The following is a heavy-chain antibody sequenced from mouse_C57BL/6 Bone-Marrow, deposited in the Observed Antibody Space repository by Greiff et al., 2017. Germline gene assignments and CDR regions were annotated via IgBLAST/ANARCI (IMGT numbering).Heavy chain of an antibody. CDR2: INPYNGGT. CDR3: ARGNFYAIDY. D-gene: IGHD2-1*01. V-gene: IGHV1-19*01. Sequence: EVKLQESGPVLVKPGASVKMSCKASGYTFTDYYMNWVKQSHGKSLEWIGVINPYNGGTSYNQKFKGKATLTVDKSSRTAYMELNSLTSEDSAVYYCARGNFYAIDYWGPGTSGTVSS. J-gene: IGHJ4*01. CDR1: GYTFTDYY.